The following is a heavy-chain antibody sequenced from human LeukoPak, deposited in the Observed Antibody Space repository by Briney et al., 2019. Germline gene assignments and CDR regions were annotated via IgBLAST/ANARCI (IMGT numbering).Heavy chain of an antibody. Sequence: GGSLRLSCVASGFTFSNYAMSWVRQAPGKGLEWVSAITGSGGNTYYADSVKGRFTISRDNSKNTVFLQMNSLRAEDTAVYYCAKWGDYDFLTGYYVSDYWGQGTLVTVSS. CDR1: GFTFSNYA. CDR3: AKWGDYDFLTGYYVSDY. CDR2: ITGSGGNT. D-gene: IGHD3-9*01. J-gene: IGHJ4*02. V-gene: IGHV3-23*01.